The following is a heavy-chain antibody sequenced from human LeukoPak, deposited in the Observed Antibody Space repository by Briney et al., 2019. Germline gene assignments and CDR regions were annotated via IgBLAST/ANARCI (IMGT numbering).Heavy chain of an antibody. Sequence: PSETLSLTCTVSGGSISNSNYYWGWIRQPPGRGLEWIGSIYYSGSTYYNPSLKSRVTISVDTSKNQFSLKLSSVTAADTAVYYCARHPNYYFDYWGQGTLVTVSS. V-gene: IGHV4-39*01. CDR3: ARHPNYYFDY. D-gene: IGHD2-8*01. J-gene: IGHJ4*02. CDR2: IYYSGST. CDR1: GGSISNSNYY.